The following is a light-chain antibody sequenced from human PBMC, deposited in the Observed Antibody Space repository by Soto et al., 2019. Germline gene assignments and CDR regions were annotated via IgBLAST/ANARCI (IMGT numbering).Light chain of an antibody. CDR1: SSDVGGYNY. Sequence: QSVLTQPASVSGSPGQSITISCTGTSSDVGGYNYVSGYQQHPGKAPKLMIYEVSNRPSGVSNRFSGSKSGNTASLTISGLQAEDEADYYCSSYTSSSTQVFGTGTKLTVL. V-gene: IGLV2-14*01. CDR3: SSYTSSSTQV. CDR2: EVS. J-gene: IGLJ1*01.